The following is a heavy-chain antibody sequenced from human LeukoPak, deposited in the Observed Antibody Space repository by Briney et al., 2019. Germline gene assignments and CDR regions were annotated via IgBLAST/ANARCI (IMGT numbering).Heavy chain of an antibody. CDR1: GYSFTAYY. V-gene: IGHV1-2*02. J-gene: IGHJ4*02. D-gene: IGHD6-13*01. Sequence: ASVTVSCKACGYSFTAYYMHWMRQAPGQGLEWMGWINPNSGVTNYAQKFQGRVTMTRDTSINTAYMELSRLRSDDTAMYYCARDDSSSWSPATYWGQGTLVTVSS. CDR2: INPNSGVT. CDR3: ARDDSSSWSPATY.